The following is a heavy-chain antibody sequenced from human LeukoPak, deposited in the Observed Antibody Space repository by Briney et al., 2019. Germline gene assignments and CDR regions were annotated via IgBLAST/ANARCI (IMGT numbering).Heavy chain of an antibody. D-gene: IGHD2-8*01. CDR1: GDSIISSDYY. Sequence: SETLSLTCVVSGDSIISSDYYWDWIRQSPGKGPEWIGSIYYSGTTFYKSSLKSRVTISVDTSKNQFSLKMTSLTAADTAIYFCARHGVLAREVQAFDPWGQGVLVTVSS. V-gene: IGHV4-39*01. J-gene: IGHJ5*02. CDR2: IYYSGTT. CDR3: ARHGVLAREVQAFDP.